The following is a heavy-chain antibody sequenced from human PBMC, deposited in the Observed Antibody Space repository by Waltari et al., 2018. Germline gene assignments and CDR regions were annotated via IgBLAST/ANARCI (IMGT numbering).Heavy chain of an antibody. CDR1: GFTFDDYA. D-gene: IGHD1-26*01. Sequence: EVQLVESGGGLVQPGRSLRLSCAASGFTFDDYAMHWVRQAPGKGLEWVSGISWNSGSIGYADSVKGRFTISRDNAKNSLYLQMNSLRAEDMALYYCARGWGADWELLGIGGAFDIWGQGTMVTVSS. CDR2: ISWNSGSI. V-gene: IGHV3-9*03. CDR3: ARGWGADWELLGIGGAFDI. J-gene: IGHJ3*02.